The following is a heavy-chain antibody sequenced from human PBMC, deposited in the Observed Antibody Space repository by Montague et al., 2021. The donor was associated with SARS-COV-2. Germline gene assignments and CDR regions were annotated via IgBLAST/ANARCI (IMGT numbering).Heavy chain of an antibody. CDR1: GGSISSGSYY. Sequence: TLSLTCTVSGGSISSGSYYWSWIREPAGKGLEWIGRIYTSGTTDYXCSVKSRVTISVDTSKNQFSLKLTSVTAADTAVYYCARAHSGSWAHLDNWGQGSLVTVSS. V-gene: IGHV4-61*02. CDR3: ARAHSGSWAHLDN. CDR2: IYTSGTT. D-gene: IGHD5-12*01. J-gene: IGHJ4*02.